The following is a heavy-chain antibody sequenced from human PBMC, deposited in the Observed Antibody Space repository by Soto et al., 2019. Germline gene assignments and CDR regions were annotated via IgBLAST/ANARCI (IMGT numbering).Heavy chain of an antibody. D-gene: IGHD3-3*01. J-gene: IGHJ6*02. CDR1: EFTFNNYA. Sequence: GGSLRLSCAASEFTFNNYAMTWVRQTPGKGLEWVAGISGPGGRTYYADSVKGRFTISRDNSKNTLFLQMNGLRGEDTAVYYCAKVESYDFWGGYDYYDYSHYGMDVWGQGTTVTVS. CDR3: AKVESYDFWGGYDYYDYSHYGMDV. CDR2: ISGPGGRT. V-gene: IGHV3-23*01.